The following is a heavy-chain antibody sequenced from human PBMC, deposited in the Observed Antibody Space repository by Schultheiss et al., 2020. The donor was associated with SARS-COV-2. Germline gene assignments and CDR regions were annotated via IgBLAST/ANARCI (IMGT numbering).Heavy chain of an antibody. CDR2: IGTAGDT. D-gene: IGHD3-9*01. V-gene: IGHV3-13*01. Sequence: GGSLRLSCAASGFTFSSYDMHWVRQATGKGLEWVSAIGTAGDTYYPGSVKGRFTISRENAKNSLYLQMNSLRAEDTAVYYCARDLGILTGDGMDVWGQGTTVTVSS. CDR3: ARDLGILTGDGMDV. CDR1: GFTFSSYD. J-gene: IGHJ6*02.